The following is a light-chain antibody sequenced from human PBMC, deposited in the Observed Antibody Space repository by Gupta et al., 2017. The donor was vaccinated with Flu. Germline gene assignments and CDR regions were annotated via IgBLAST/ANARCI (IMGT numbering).Light chain of an antibody. Sequence: DIQMTQSPPSLSASIGDRITITCRASQSIANHLNWYQQKPGKAPRVLIYDASNLQGGVPSRFSASGSGADFTLTITGLQPEDFATYYCQQSGRIPWTFGQGTTVDLK. CDR2: DAS. J-gene: IGKJ1*01. CDR3: QQSGRIPWT. V-gene: IGKV1-39*01. CDR1: QSIANH.